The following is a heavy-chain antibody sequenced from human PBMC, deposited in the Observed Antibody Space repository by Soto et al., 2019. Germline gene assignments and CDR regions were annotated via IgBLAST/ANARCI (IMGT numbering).Heavy chain of an antibody. D-gene: IGHD3-22*01. CDR1: GGSVSSSSYY. J-gene: IGHJ4*02. CDR3: AREVPDSIGYYLHY. Sequence: TLSLTCTVSGGSVSSSSYYWDWIRQHPGKGLEWIANISYSGCTYYNPSLKSRVTISVDTSKNQFSLELSSVTAADTAVYYCAREVPDSIGYYLHYWGQGTLVTVSS. V-gene: IGHV4-31*03. CDR2: ISYSGCT.